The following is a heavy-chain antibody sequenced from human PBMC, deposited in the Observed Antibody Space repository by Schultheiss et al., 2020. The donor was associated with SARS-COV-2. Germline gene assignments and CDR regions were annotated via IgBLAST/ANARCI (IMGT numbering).Heavy chain of an antibody. CDR3: ARGDYSSSFNWYFDL. Sequence: ASVKVSCKASGGTFSSYTISWVRQAPGQGLEWMGWINPNSGGTNYAQKFQGRVTMTRDTSISTAYMELSRLRSDDTAVYYCARGDYSSSFNWYFDLWGRGTLVTVSS. J-gene: IGHJ2*01. CDR1: GGTFSSYT. V-gene: IGHV1-2*02. CDR2: INPNSGGT. D-gene: IGHD6-13*01.